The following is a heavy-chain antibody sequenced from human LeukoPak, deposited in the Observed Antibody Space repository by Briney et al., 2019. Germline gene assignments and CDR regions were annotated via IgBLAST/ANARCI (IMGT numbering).Heavy chain of an antibody. CDR1: GGSISSYY. D-gene: IGHD2-2*02. CDR2: IYYSGST. V-gene: IGHV4-59*01. CDR3: ARMVPTDYCSSTSCYTLRWFDP. Sequence: SETLSLTCTVSGGSISSYYWSWIRQPPGKGLEWIGYIYYSGSTNYNPSLKSRVTISVDTSKNQFSLKLSSVTAADTTVYYCARMVPTDYCSSTSCYTLRWFDPWGQGTLVTFSS. J-gene: IGHJ5*02.